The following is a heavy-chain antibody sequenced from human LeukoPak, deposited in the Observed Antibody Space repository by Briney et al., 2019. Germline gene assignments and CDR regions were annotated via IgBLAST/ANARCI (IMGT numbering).Heavy chain of an antibody. J-gene: IGHJ6*02. CDR2: IYYSGST. V-gene: IGHV4-59*08. CDR3: ARAGYGSGSYYRGNYYYYGMDV. Sequence: SETLSLNCTVSGGSISSYYWSWIRQPPGKGLEWIGYIYYSGSTNYNPSLKSRVTISVETSKNQFSLKLSSVTAADTAVYYCARAGYGSGSYYRGNYYYYGMDVWGQGTTVTVSS. CDR1: GGSISSYY. D-gene: IGHD3-10*01.